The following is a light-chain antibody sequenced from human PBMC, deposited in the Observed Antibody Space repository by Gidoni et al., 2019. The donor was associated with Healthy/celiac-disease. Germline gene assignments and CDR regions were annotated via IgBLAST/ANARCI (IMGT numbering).Light chain of an antibody. CDR3: QQRIT. Sequence: DIVLTQSPANLSLSPGERATLSCRASQSVSSYLAWYQQKPGQAPRLLIYDASNRATGIPARFSGSGSGTDFTLTISSLEPEDFAVYYCQQRITFGGGTKVEIK. J-gene: IGKJ4*01. CDR2: DAS. CDR1: QSVSSY. V-gene: IGKV3-11*01.